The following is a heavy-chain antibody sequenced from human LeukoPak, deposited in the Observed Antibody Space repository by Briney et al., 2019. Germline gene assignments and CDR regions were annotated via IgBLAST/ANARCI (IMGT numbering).Heavy chain of an antibody. CDR1: GGSISSTKTC. J-gene: IGHJ3*02. D-gene: IGHD1-14*01. CDR2: ICYTGNT. V-gene: IGHV4-39*01. CDR3: ARNEGTVITQDAFDI. Sequence: SETLSLTCAVSGGSISSTKTCGDWIRQPPGKGMEWIGTICYTGNTYYKPSLKSRVTISVDSSKNQFSLKLNSLIAADTAVYYCARNEGTVITQDAFDIWGQGTLVTVSS.